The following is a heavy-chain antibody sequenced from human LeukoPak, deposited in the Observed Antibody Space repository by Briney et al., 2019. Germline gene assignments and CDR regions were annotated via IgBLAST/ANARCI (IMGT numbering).Heavy chain of an antibody. J-gene: IGHJ6*02. Sequence: ASVKVSCKASGYTFTGYYMHWVRKAPGQGLEWMGWINPNSGGTNYAQKFQGRVTMARDTSISTAYMELSRLRSDDTAVYYCARGMWDIVVVPAALYGMDVWGQGTTVTVSS. CDR1: GYTFTGYY. D-gene: IGHD2-2*01. CDR3: ARGMWDIVVVPAALYGMDV. CDR2: INPNSGGT. V-gene: IGHV1-2*02.